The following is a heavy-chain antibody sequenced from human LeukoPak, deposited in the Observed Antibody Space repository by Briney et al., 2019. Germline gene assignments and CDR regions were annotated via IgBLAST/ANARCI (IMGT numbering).Heavy chain of an antibody. Sequence: GGSLRLSCAASGFTFSSYSMNWVRQAPGKGLEWVSSISSSSSYIYYADSVKGRFTISRDNAKNSLYLQMDSLRAEDTAVYYCARTSQWLEADYWGQGTLVTVPS. CDR2: ISSSSSYI. D-gene: IGHD6-19*01. CDR3: ARTSQWLEADY. J-gene: IGHJ4*02. CDR1: GFTFSSYS. V-gene: IGHV3-21*01.